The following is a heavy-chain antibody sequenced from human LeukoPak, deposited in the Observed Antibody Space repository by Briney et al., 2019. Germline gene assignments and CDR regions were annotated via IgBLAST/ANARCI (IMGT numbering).Heavy chain of an antibody. D-gene: IGHD4-17*01. CDR3: ARAPGTTFDY. Sequence: SETLSLTCTVSSGSISNYDWSWIRQPAGKGLEWIGRIYTSGSTNYNPSLKSRVTMSVDTPKKQFSLKLTSVTPADTAVYYCARAPGTTFDYWGHGNMVTVSS. CDR1: SGSISNYD. V-gene: IGHV4-4*07. CDR2: IYTSGST. J-gene: IGHJ4*01.